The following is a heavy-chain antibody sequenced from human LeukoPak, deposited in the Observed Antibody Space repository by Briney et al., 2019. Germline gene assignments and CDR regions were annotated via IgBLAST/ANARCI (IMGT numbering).Heavy chain of an antibody. Sequence: SVKVSCKASGGTFSSYAISWLRQAPGQGLEWMGGIIPIFGTANYAQKFQGRVTITADESTSTAYMELSSLRSEDTAVYYCAWVGDFWSGYYTFDYWGQGTLVTVSS. CDR1: GGTFSSYA. D-gene: IGHD3-3*01. CDR3: AWVGDFWSGYYTFDY. J-gene: IGHJ4*02. V-gene: IGHV1-69*13. CDR2: IIPIFGTA.